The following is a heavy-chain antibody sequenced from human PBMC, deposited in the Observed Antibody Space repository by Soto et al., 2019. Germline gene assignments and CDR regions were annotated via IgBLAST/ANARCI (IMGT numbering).Heavy chain of an antibody. Sequence: GGSLRLSCTASGFTFGDYAMSWVRQAPGKGLERVGFIRSKAYGGTTEYAASVKGRFTISRDDSKSIAYLQMNSLKTEDTAVYYCTRAADDAFDIWGQGTMVTVSS. CDR3: TRAADDAFDI. CDR1: GFTFGDYA. J-gene: IGHJ3*02. CDR2: IRSKAYGGTT. V-gene: IGHV3-49*04. D-gene: IGHD6-13*01.